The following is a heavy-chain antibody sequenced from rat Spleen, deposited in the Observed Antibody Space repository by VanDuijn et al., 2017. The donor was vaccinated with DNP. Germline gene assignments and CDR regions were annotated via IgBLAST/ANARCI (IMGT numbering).Heavy chain of an antibody. J-gene: IGHJ1*01. V-gene: IGHV3-1*01. Sequence: EVQLQESGPGLVKPSQSLSLTCSVSGYSITSTYWAWLRKFPGNKMEWMGYINYSGATAYNPSLRSRISITRDTSKNKFFLKLNAVTTEDTATYYCARGLNYGGYIYSWYFDFWGPGTMVTVSS. CDR1: GYSITSTY. D-gene: IGHD1-11*01. CDR3: ARGLNYGGYIYSWYFDF. CDR2: INYSGAT.